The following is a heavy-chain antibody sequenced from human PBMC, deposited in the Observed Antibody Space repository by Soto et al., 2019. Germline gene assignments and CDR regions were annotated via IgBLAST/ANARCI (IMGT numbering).Heavy chain of an antibody. D-gene: IGHD5-12*01. V-gene: IGHV1-18*01. CDR2: ISAYNGNT. Sequence: QVQLVQSGAEVKKPGASVKVSCKASGYTFTSYGISWVRQAPGQGLEWMGWISAYNGNTNYAQKLQGRVTMTTDTSTSTAYMEPRSLRSDDTAVYYCARVDTPGYSGYERLDYWGQGTLVTVSS. CDR1: GYTFTSYG. CDR3: ARVDTPGYSGYERLDY. J-gene: IGHJ4*02.